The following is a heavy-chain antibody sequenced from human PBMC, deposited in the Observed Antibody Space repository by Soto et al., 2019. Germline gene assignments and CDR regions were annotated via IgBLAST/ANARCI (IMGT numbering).Heavy chain of an antibody. CDR1: GGTFSSYA. D-gene: IGHD2-2*01. J-gene: IGHJ6*02. CDR3: ARGRYCSSTSCHYYYYYGMDV. Sequence: SVKVSCKASGGTFSSYAISWVRQAPGQGLEWMGGIIPIFGTANYAQKFQGRVTITADESTSTAYMELSSLRSEDTAVYYCARGRYCSSTSCHYYYYYGMDVCGQLTTVT. V-gene: IGHV1-69*13. CDR2: IIPIFGTA.